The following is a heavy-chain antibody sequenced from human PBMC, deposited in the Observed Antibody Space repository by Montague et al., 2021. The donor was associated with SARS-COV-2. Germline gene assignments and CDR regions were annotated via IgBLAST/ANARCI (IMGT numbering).Heavy chain of an antibody. CDR2: INHSGST. CDR3: AREVGRGYTGDAGEY. D-gene: IGHD5-12*01. CDR1: GGSFSVYY. J-gene: IGHJ4*02. V-gene: IGHV4-34*01. Sequence: SETLSLTCAVYGGSFSVYYWSWIRQPPGRGLEWIGEINHSGSTNYNPSLKSRVTISVDTSKNQFSLKLSSVTAADTAVYYCAREVGRGYTGDAGEYWGQGTLVTVSS.